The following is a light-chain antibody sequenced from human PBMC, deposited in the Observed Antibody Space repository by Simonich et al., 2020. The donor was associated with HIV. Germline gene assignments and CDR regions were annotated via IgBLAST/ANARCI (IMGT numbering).Light chain of an antibody. CDR3: QQYYSTPPWT. J-gene: IGKJ1*01. CDR2: GAS. V-gene: IGKV3-15*01. Sequence: EIVMTQSPATLSVSPGERATLSCRASQSVSNNLAWYQQKPGQAPRLLIYGASSRATGVPARFSGSGSGTDYTLTISSLQPEDFASYYCQQYYSTPPWTFGQGTKVEIK. CDR1: QSVSNN.